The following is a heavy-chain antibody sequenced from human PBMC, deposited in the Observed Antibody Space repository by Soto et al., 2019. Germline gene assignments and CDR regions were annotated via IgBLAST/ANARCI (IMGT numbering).Heavy chain of an antibody. V-gene: IGHV4-34*01. Sequence: QVQLQQWGAGLLKPSETLSLTCAVYGGSFSGYYWSWIRQPPGKGLEWNGEINDRGSTNYNPSLKSRLTISVVTSKYQFSLKLCSVTAADTAVYYCAGERPDVSGSYYMPNYCWGQGTLVSVSS. CDR2: INDRGST. CDR3: AGERPDVSGSYYMPNYC. D-gene: IGHD3-10*01. J-gene: IGHJ4*02. CDR1: GGSFSGYY.